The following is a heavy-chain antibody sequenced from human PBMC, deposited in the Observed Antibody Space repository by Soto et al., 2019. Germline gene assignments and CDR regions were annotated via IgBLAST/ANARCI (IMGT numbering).Heavy chain of an antibody. CDR1: GDSVSSDSAA. Sequence: PSQTLSLTCAISGDSVSSDSAAWNWIRQSPSRGLEWLGRTYYRSKWYSDYAVSVNGRITINPDTSKNHFSLQLNSVTPEDTAVYYCVRSRVFIAVAGMATYYYYYGMDVWGRGTTVTVSS. J-gene: IGHJ6*02. CDR2: TYYRSKWYS. D-gene: IGHD6-19*01. CDR3: VRSRVFIAVAGMATYYYYYGMDV. V-gene: IGHV6-1*01.